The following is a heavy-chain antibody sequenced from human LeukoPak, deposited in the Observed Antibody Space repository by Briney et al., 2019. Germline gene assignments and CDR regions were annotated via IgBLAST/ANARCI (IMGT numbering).Heavy chain of an antibody. J-gene: IGHJ4*02. V-gene: IGHV3-7*01. CDR1: GFSFSSNS. D-gene: IGHD6-13*01. CDR2: INRDGSEE. Sequence: GGSLRLSCAASGFSFSSNSMNWVRQAPGKGLEWVANINRDGSEEYYVDSVKGRFAISRDNAKKSLYLQMDSLTADDTAVYYCAREYPFAAAAGDWGQGTLVTVSS. CDR3: AREYPFAAAAGD.